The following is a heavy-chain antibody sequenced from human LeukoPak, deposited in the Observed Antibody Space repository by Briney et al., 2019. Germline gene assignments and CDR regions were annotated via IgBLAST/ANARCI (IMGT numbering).Heavy chain of an antibody. V-gene: IGHV4-34*01. CDR3: ARDPYSSSWYTDY. CDR1: GGSFSGYY. CDR2: INHSGST. J-gene: IGHJ4*02. D-gene: IGHD6-13*01. Sequence: SETLSLTCAVYGGSFSGYYWSWIRQPPGKGLEWIGEINHSGSTNYNPSLKSRVTISVDTSKNQFSLKLSSVTAADTAVYYCARDPYSSSWYTDYWGQGTLVTVSS.